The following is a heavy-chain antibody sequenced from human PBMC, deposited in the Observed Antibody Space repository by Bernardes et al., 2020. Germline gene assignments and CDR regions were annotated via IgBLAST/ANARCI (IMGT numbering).Heavy chain of an antibody. V-gene: IGHV3-23*01. CDR1: GFTFSSYA. J-gene: IGHJ5*02. CDR3: VKGGGVTVKSFDP. Sequence: GGSLRLSCAASGFTFSSYAMSWVRQAPGNGLELVARIRPSGGDTNYAVSVKGRFTISRDNSKSTLYLQMNSLRAEDTAVYYCVKGGGVTVKSFDPWGQGTLVTVSS. CDR2: IRPSGGDT. D-gene: IGHD3-10*01.